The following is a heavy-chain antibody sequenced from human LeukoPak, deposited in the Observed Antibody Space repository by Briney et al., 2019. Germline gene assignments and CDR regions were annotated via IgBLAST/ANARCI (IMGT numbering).Heavy chain of an antibody. J-gene: IGHJ4*02. CDR3: ARGYCSGGSCYHFES. D-gene: IGHD2-15*01. CDR2: VNSNSGGT. V-gene: IGHV1-2*02. CDR1: GYRFSDYY. Sequence: ASVKVSCKTSGYRFSDYYMHWVRQAPGQGLEWMGWVNSNSGGTHYAQKFEGRVTMTRDTSISIAYMELSRLKSDDTAVYYCARGYCSGGSCYHFESWGQGTLVTVSS.